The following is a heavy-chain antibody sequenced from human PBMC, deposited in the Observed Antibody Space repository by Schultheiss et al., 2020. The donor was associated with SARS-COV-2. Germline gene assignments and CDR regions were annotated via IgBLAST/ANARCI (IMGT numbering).Heavy chain of an antibody. CDR1: GGSISSGHW. CDR3: AKNGDYTLSDY. Sequence: SQTLSLTCAVSGGSISSGHWWSWVRQPPGKGLEWIGEIHHSGTSNYNPSLKSRVTISVDKSKNQFSLNLSSVTAADTAMYYCAKNGDYTLSDYWGQGTLVTVSS. CDR2: IHHSGTS. D-gene: IGHD4-17*01. J-gene: IGHJ4*02. V-gene: IGHV4-4*02.